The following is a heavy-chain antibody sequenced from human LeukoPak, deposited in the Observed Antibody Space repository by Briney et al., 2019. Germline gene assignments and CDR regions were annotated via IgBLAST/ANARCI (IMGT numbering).Heavy chain of an antibody. D-gene: IGHD6-19*01. V-gene: IGHV1-18*01. CDR2: ISAYNGNT. Sequence: GASVKVSCKASGYTFTSYGISWLRQAPGQGLEWMGWISAYNGNTNYAQKLQGRVTMTTDTSTSTAYMELRNLRSDDTAVYYCARDQGSSSGGAFDYWGQGTLVTVSS. CDR1: GYTFTSYG. J-gene: IGHJ4*02. CDR3: ARDQGSSSGGAFDY.